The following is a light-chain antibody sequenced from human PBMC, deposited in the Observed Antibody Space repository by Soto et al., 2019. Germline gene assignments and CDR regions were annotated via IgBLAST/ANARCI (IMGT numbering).Light chain of an antibody. J-gene: IGLJ1*01. CDR3: SSYAGSNNLYV. Sequence: QSVLTQPPSASGSPGQSVTSSCTGTSSDIGVYNYVSWYQQHPGKAPKLMIYEVSKRPSGVPDRFSGSKPGNTASLTVSGLQAEDEADYYCSSYAGSNNLYVFGTGTKVTVL. CDR2: EVS. V-gene: IGLV2-8*01. CDR1: SSDIGVYNY.